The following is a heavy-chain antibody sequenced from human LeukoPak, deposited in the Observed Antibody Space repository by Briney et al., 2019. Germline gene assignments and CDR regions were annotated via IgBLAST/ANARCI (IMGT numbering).Heavy chain of an antibody. J-gene: IGHJ4*02. V-gene: IGHV3-73*01. CDR2: IRSKANSYAT. CDR3: TRALCSSTSCFDDY. CDR1: GFTFSGSA. Sequence: GGSLKLSCAASGFTFSGSAMHWVRQASGKGLEWVGRIRSKANSYATAYAASVKGRFTISRDDSKNTAYLQMNSLKTEDTAVYYCTRALCSSTSCFDDYWGQGTLVTVSS. D-gene: IGHD2-2*01.